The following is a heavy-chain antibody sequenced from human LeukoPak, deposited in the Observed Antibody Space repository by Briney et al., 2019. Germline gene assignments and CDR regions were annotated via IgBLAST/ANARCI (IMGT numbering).Heavy chain of an antibody. CDR3: ASLQQLFDY. Sequence: PSETLSPTCAVYGGSFSGYYWSWIRQPPGKGLEWIGEINHSGSTNYNPSLKSRVTISVDTSKNQFSLKLSSVTAADTAVYYCASLQQLFDYWGQGTLVTVSS. V-gene: IGHV4-34*01. J-gene: IGHJ4*02. CDR1: GGSFSGYY. CDR2: INHSGST. D-gene: IGHD6-13*01.